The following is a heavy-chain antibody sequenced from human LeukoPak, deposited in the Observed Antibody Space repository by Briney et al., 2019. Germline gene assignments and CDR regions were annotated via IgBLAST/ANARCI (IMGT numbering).Heavy chain of an antibody. CDR3: ATYTEDYSGPAFAP. Sequence: PSETLSLTCTVSGGSISSGGYYWSWIRQHPGKGLEWIGYIYYSGSTYYNPSLKSRVTISVDTFKNQFSLKLSSVTAADTAVYYCATYTEDYSGPAFAPWGQGTLVIVSS. V-gene: IGHV4-31*03. CDR1: GGSISSGGYY. J-gene: IGHJ5*02. CDR2: IYYSGST. D-gene: IGHD3-16*01.